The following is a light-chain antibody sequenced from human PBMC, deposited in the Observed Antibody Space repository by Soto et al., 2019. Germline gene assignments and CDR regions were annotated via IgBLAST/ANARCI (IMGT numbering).Light chain of an antibody. V-gene: IGKV1-17*03. Sequence: DIQMTQSPSAMSASVGDRVTINCRASQDIKYYLAWFQQKPGKVPKRLIYSASSLQSGVPSRFSGSGSGTKFTLKISGLQPEDSATYYCLQHNSYPLTFGGGTKVEIK. CDR3: LQHNSYPLT. J-gene: IGKJ4*01. CDR1: QDIKYY. CDR2: SAS.